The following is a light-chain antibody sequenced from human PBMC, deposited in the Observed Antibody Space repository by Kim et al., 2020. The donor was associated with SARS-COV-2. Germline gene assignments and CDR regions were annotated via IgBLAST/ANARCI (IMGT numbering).Light chain of an antibody. CDR3: QAWDIGTVL. J-gene: IGLJ2*01. CDR2: QDD. CDR1: KLGDKF. V-gene: IGLV3-1*01. Sequence: SYELTQPPAVSVSPGQTANIPCAGEKLGDKFVCXYQQRPGQSPQLVIHQDDTRPSGVPDRFSGSNSGNTATLTISGTQAMDEADYYCQAWDIGTVLFGGG.